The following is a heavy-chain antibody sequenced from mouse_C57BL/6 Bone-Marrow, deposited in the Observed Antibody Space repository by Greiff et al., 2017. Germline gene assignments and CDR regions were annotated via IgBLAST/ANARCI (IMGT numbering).Heavy chain of an antibody. Sequence: EVMLVESGGGLVQSGRSLRLSCATSGFTFSDFYMEWFRQAPGKGLEWIAASRNKANDYTTEYSASVKGRFIVSRDTSQSILYLQMNALRAEDTAIYYCARDAPYYGSSLNYFDYWGQGTTLTVSS. CDR2: SRNKANDYTT. CDR3: ARDAPYYGSSLNYFDY. CDR1: GFTFSDFY. V-gene: IGHV7-1*01. D-gene: IGHD1-1*01. J-gene: IGHJ2*01.